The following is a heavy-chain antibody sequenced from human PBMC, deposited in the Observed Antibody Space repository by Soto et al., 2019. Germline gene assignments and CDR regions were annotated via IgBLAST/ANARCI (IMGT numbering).Heavy chain of an antibody. J-gene: IGHJ6*02. Sequence: SVKVSWNASGSTFIRSAISWVREAPGQGLEWMGGIIPVFGTANYAQKFQGRVTITADESTSTAYLELSSLRSEDTALYYCARDGIINIWPYYFGMDVWCQGATVTVSS. CDR2: IIPVFGTA. CDR3: ARDGIINIWPYYFGMDV. V-gene: IGHV1-69*13. CDR1: GSTFIRSA. D-gene: IGHD3-10*01.